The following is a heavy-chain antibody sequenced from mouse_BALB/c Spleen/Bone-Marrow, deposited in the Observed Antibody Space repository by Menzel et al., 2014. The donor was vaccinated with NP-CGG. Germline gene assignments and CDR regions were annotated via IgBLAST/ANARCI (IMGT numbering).Heavy chain of an antibody. J-gene: IGHJ4*01. D-gene: IGHD2-1*01. V-gene: IGHV1-7*01. CDR1: GYTFTTYW. CDR3: ARGNYEAMDY. CDR2: INPSNGYT. Sequence: QVHVKQSGAELAKPGASVKMSCKASGYTFTTYWMHWVKQRPGQGLEWIGYINPSNGYTAYNQKFKDKATLTADKSSNTAYMQLSSLTSEDSAVYYCARGNYEAMDYWGQGTSVTVSS.